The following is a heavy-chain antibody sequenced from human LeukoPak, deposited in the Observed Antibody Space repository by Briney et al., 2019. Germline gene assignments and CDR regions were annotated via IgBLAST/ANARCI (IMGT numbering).Heavy chain of an antibody. CDR3: ARGTDYDASGYVGY. CDR2: VKQDGSEK. D-gene: IGHD3-22*01. Sequence: GGSLRLSCAASGFIFSNYWMTWVRQTPGKGLEWVANVKQDGSEKDYVDSVKGRFTISRDNAKNSPYLQMNSLRAEDTGVYYCARGTDYDASGYVGYWGQGTLVTVSS. CDR1: GFIFSNYW. J-gene: IGHJ4*02. V-gene: IGHV3-7*03.